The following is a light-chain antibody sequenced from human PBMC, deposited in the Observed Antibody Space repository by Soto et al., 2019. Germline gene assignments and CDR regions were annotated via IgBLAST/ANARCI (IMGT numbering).Light chain of an antibody. CDR1: QSVSSSY. V-gene: IGKV3-20*01. Sequence: EIVLTQSPGTLSLSPGERATLSCRASQSVSSSYLAWYQQKPGQAPRLLFYGASSRAIVIPDRFSGSWSGTAFALTISRLEPEDFAVYSCQKYGSSPLTFGGGTKVEIK. J-gene: IGKJ4*01. CDR2: GAS. CDR3: QKYGSSPLT.